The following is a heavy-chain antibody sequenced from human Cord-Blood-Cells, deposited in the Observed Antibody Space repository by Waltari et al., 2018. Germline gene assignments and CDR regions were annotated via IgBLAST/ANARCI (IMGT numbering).Heavy chain of an antibody. V-gene: IGHV4-4*02. D-gene: IGHD1-26*01. CDR3: ARTNSGSYSGDAFDI. Sequence: QVQLQESGPGLVKPSGTLSLTCAVSGGSISSSNWWSWVRQPPGKGLEWIGEIYHSGGTNDNPSLESRGTISVDKSKNQFSLKLSSVTAADTAVYYWARTNSGSYSGDAFDIWGQGTMVTVSS. CDR2: IYHSGGT. CDR1: GGSISSSNW. J-gene: IGHJ3*02.